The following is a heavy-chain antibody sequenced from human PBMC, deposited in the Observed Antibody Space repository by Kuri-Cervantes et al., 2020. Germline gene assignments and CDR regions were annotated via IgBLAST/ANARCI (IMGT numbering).Heavy chain of an antibody. Sequence: GESLKISCAASGFTFSNTWMYWVRQAPGKGLEWVGRVKSKTDGGTTDYAAPVKGRFTISRDDSKNTLYLQMNSLKTEDTAVYYCTTDGIIDYYYMHVWGKGTTVTVSS. D-gene: IGHD3-16*02. CDR3: TTDGIIDYYYMHV. CDR2: VKSKTDGGTT. V-gene: IGHV3-15*01. CDR1: GFTFSNTW. J-gene: IGHJ6*03.